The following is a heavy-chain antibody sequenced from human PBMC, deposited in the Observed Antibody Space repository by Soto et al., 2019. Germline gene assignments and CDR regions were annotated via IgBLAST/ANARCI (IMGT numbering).Heavy chain of an antibody. J-gene: IGHJ6*03. CDR2: IYYSGST. CDR3: ARTVVHYDFKEGEYYYYMDV. Sequence: SETLSITCTVSGGSISSYYWSWIRQPPGKGLEWIGYIYYSGSTNYNPSLKSRVTISVDTSKNQFSLKLSSVTAADTAVYYCARTVVHYDFKEGEYYYYMDVWGKGTTVTVSS. D-gene: IGHD3-3*01. CDR1: GGSISSYY. V-gene: IGHV4-59*01.